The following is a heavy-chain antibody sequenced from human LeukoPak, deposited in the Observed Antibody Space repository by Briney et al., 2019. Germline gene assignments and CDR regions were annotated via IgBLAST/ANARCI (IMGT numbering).Heavy chain of an antibody. CDR1: GGSISSYY. CDR2: IYYSGST. Sequence: PSETLSLTCTVSGGSISSYYWSWIRQPPGKGLEWIGYIYYSGSTKYNPSLKSRVTISVDTSKNQFSLKLSSVTAADTAVYYCARVPHYYDSSGYYSEDAFDIWGQGTMVTVSS. J-gene: IGHJ3*02. CDR3: ARVPHYYDSSGYYSEDAFDI. D-gene: IGHD3-22*01. V-gene: IGHV4-59*01.